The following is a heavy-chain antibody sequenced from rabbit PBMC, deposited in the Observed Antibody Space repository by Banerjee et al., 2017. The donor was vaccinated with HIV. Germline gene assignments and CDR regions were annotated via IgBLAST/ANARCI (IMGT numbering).Heavy chain of an antibody. CDR2: IYAGSSGYT. Sequence: QEQLVESGGGLVQPGASLTLTCKASGFSFSSGYDMCWVRQAPGKGLEWIACIYAGSSGYTYYASWATGRFTISKTSSTTVTLQMTSLTAADTATYFCVRDTAGYAAYGYAVNFNLWGQGTLVTVS. CDR1: GFSFSSGYD. V-gene: IGHV1S45*01. J-gene: IGHJ4*01. D-gene: IGHD6-1*01. CDR3: VRDTAGYAAYGYAVNFNL.